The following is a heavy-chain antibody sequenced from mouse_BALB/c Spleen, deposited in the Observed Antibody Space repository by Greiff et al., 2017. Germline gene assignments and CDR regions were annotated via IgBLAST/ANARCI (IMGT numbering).Heavy chain of an antibody. V-gene: IGHV5-12-1*01. D-gene: IGHD1-1*01. J-gene: IGHJ2*01. CDR1: GFAFSSYD. CDR3: ARHITTVVALDY. Sequence: EVQGVESGGGLVKPGGSLKLSCAASGFAFSSYDMSWVRQTPEKRLEWVAYISSGGGSTYYPDTVKGRFTISRDNAKNTLYLQMSSLKSEDTAMYYCARHITTVVALDYWGQGTTLTVSS. CDR2: ISSGGGST.